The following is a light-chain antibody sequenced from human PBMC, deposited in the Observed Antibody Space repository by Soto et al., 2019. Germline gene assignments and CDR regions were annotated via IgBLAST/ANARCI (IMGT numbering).Light chain of an antibody. CDR3: QTWGTGIQV. CDR1: SGHSSYT. J-gene: IGLJ2*01. Sequence: QPVLTQSPSASASLGASVKLTCTLSSGHSSYTIAWHQQQPEKGPRYLMKLNSDGIHSKGDGIPDRFSGSSSGAERYLTISSLQSEDEADYYCQTWGTGIQVFGGGTKVTVL. V-gene: IGLV4-69*01. CDR2: LNSDGIH.